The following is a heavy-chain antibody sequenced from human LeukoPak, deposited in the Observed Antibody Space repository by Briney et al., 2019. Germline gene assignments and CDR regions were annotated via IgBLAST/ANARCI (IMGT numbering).Heavy chain of an antibody. V-gene: IGHV3-9*03. CDR3: TRASGYSSGSIDY. J-gene: IGHJ4*02. Sequence: PGGSLRLSCAASGFTFDDHGMHWVRQAPGKGLEWVSGISWNSGSIGYADSVQGRFTISRDNAKSTLYLRMNSLRAEDMALYYCTRASGYSSGSIDYWGQGTLVTVSS. CDR1: GFTFDDHG. CDR2: ISWNSGSI. D-gene: IGHD5-18*01.